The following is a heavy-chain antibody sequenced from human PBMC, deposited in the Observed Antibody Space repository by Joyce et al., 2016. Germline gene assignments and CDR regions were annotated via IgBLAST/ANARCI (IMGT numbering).Heavy chain of an antibody. CDR1: GYAVTNYW. J-gene: IGHJ4*02. D-gene: IGHD7-27*01. CDR2: NYPSDSNA. Sequence: EVQLVQSGAEVKKPGESLKISCKASGYAVTNYWIAWVRQMPGKGLDWMGFNYPSDSNASYSPSFQGKVTISDDISLSTAYLQWSSLRASDAAIYYWARRVTASRTGEPDYWGQGTLVTVSS. CDR3: ARRVTASRTGEPDY. V-gene: IGHV5-51*01.